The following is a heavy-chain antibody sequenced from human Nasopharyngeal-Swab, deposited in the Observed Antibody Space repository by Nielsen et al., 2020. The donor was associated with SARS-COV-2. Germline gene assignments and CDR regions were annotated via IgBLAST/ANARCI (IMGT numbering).Heavy chain of an antibody. J-gene: IGHJ6*02. Sequence: GESLKISCAASGFTFSSYWMHWVRLAPGKGLVWVARIDGDGSITNYADSVEGRFGISRDNAKNTVYLQMNSLRDEDTAMYYCVRESTCWSRKNNFYYYFGLDFWGRGTTVTVSS. CDR3: VRESTCWSRKNNFYYYFGLDF. CDR2: IDGDGSIT. V-gene: IGHV3-74*01. CDR1: GFTFSSYW.